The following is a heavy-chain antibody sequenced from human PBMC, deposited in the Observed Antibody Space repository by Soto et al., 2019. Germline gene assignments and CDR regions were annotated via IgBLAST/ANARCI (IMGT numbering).Heavy chain of an antibody. CDR2: ISGTGYNT. Sequence: GGSLRLSCAASGLTFTSYAMNWVRLAPGKGLEWVSAISGTGYNTYYADSVKGRFTISRDNSKNTLYLQMNSLRAEDTAVYYCARAESITMVRGVIIPSGYYYYMDVWGKGTTVTVSS. CDR1: GLTFTSYA. J-gene: IGHJ6*03. CDR3: ARAESITMVRGVIIPSGYYYYMDV. D-gene: IGHD3-10*01. V-gene: IGHV3-23*01.